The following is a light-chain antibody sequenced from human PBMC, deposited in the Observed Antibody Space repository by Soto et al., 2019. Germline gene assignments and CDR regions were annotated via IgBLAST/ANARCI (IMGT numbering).Light chain of an antibody. V-gene: IGLV4-69*01. Sequence: LVLTQSPSASASLGASVKLTCTLSSGHSSYAIAWHQQQPEKGPRYLMKLSSDGSHSKGDGIPDRFSGSSSGAERYLTISSLQSEDEADYYCQTWDTGARVVFGGGTKVTVL. CDR2: LSSDGSH. CDR3: QTWDTGARVV. CDR1: SGHSSYA. J-gene: IGLJ2*01.